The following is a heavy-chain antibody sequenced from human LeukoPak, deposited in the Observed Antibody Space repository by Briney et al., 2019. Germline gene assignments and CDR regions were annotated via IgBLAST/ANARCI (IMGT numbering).Heavy chain of an antibody. V-gene: IGHV1-2*02. CDR3: ARVQWLAPQYYFDY. J-gene: IGHJ4*02. CDR2: INPNSGGT. CDR1: GYTFTGYY. D-gene: IGHD6-19*01. Sequence: ASVKVSCKASGYTFTGYYMHWVRQAPGQGLEWMGWINPNSGGTNYAQKFQGRVTMTRDTSISTAYMEMSSLRSEDTAVYYCARVQWLAPQYYFDYWGQGTLVTVSS.